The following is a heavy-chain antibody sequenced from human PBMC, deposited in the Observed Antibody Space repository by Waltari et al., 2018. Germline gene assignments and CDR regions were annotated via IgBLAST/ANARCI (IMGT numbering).Heavy chain of an antibody. D-gene: IGHD3-10*01. Sequence: QVQLVESGGGVVQPGRSLRLSCAASGFTFSSYGMHWVRQAPGKGLEWVAGIWYDGSNKDYADSVKGRVTISRDNSKNTLYLQMNSLRAEDTAVYYCARASRLLRGVISGCGYWGQGTLVTVSS. V-gene: IGHV3-33*01. J-gene: IGHJ4*02. CDR3: ARASRLLRGVISGCGY. CDR1: GFTFSSYG. CDR2: IWYDGSNK.